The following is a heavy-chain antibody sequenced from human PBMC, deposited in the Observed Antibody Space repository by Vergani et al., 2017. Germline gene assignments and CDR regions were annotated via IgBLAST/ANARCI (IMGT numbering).Heavy chain of an antibody. V-gene: IGHV1-18*01. CDR3: ARGGGQTALDL. CDR1: GYTFTKFG. D-gene: IGHD5-18*01. J-gene: IGHJ4*02. Sequence: QVPLVQSGAEVKKPGASVKVPCKASGYTFTKFGITWVRQAPGQGLQWMGWISAYNANTNFAQKLQGRVFMTTDTSTRTAYMELRSLRSDDTAVYYCARGGGQTALDLWGQGTLVTVSS. CDR2: ISAYNANT.